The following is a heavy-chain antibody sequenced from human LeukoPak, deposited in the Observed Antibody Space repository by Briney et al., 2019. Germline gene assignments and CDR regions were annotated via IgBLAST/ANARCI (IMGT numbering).Heavy chain of an antibody. J-gene: IGHJ3*02. CDR3: ARGGSYYNEAFDI. D-gene: IGHD1-26*01. Sequence: GGSLRLSCAASEFTFSSYSMNWVRQAPGKGLEWVSYISSSSSTIYYADSVKGRFSISRDNAKNSLYLQMNSLRAEDTAVYYCARGGSYYNEAFDIWGHGTMVTVSS. CDR2: ISSSSSTI. V-gene: IGHV3-48*01. CDR1: EFTFSSYS.